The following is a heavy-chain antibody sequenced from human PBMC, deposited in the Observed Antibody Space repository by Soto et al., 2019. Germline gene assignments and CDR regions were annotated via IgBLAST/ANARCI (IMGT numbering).Heavy chain of an antibody. V-gene: IGHV1-69*13. D-gene: IGHD5-12*01. CDR1: VGTFSSCA. J-gene: IGHJ3*02. CDR2: IIPIFGTA. Sequence: GASVKVSCKASVGTFSSCAISWVRQAPGQGLEWMGGIIPIFGTANYAQKFQGRVTITADESTSTAYMELSSLRSEDTAVYYCARVRRWLQSLLDAFDIWGQGTMVTVSS. CDR3: ARVRRWLQSLLDAFDI.